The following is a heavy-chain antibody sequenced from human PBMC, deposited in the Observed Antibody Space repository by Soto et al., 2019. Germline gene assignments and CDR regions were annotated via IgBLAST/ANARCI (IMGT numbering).Heavy chain of an antibody. CDR1: GYTFTGYY. D-gene: IGHD3-10*01. V-gene: IGHV1-2*02. J-gene: IGHJ6*02. Sequence: GASVKVSCKASGYTFTGYYMHWVRQAPGQGLEWMGWINPNSGGTNYAQKFQGRVTMTRDTSISTAYMELSRLRSDDTAVYYCASSLITMVRGVIINYYGMDVWGQGTTVTVSS. CDR3: ASSLITMVRGVIINYYGMDV. CDR2: INPNSGGT.